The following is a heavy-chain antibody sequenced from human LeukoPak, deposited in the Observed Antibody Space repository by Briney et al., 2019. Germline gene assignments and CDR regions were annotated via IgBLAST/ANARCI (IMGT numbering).Heavy chain of an antibody. V-gene: IGHV4-59*01. D-gene: IGHD6-19*01. J-gene: IGHJ2*01. CDR2: IYYSGST. CDR3: AKDLGGGSGCYDL. Sequence: PSETLSLTCTVSGGSISSYYWSWIRQPPGKGLEWIGYIYYSGSTNYNPSLKSRVTISVDTSKNQFSLKLSSVTAADTAVYYCAKDLGGGSGCYDLWGRGTLVTVSS. CDR1: GGSISSYY.